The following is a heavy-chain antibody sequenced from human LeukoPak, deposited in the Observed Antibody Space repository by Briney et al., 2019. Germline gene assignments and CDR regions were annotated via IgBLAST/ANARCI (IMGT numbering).Heavy chain of an antibody. J-gene: IGHJ4*02. Sequence: PSETLSLTCTVSGGSISSGDYYWSWIRQPPGTGLEWIGYIYYSGSTYYNPSLKSRVTISVDTSKNQFSLKLSSVTAADTAVYYCARVDTATYYFDYWGQGTLVTVSS. D-gene: IGHD5-18*01. CDR3: ARVDTATYYFDY. CDR2: IYYSGST. V-gene: IGHV4-30-4*01. CDR1: GGSISSGDYY.